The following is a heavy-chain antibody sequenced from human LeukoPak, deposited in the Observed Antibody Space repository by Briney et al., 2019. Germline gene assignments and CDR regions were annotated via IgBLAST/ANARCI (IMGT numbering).Heavy chain of an antibody. Sequence: PSETLSLTCTVSGGSISSSSYYWGWIRQPPGKGLEWIGSIYYSGSTYYNPSLKSRVTMSVDTSKNQLSLRLTSVTAADTAVYYCARGRSWDYYYYMDVWGKGTTVTVSS. J-gene: IGHJ6*03. CDR1: GGSISSSSYY. D-gene: IGHD1-26*01. CDR2: IYYSGST. CDR3: ARGRSWDYYYYMDV. V-gene: IGHV4-39*07.